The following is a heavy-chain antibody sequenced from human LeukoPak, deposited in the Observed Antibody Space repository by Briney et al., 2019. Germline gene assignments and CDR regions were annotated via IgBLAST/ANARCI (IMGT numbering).Heavy chain of an antibody. CDR3: AKYAQPFGVDSPDVFDI. D-gene: IGHD3-3*01. CDR1: GFTFSNYG. Sequence: PGGSLRLSCAASGFTFSNYGMHWVRQAPGKGLEWVALISFDGSQKYYTDSVKGRFTISRDNSKNTLYLQMNSLRAEDTAVYYCAKYAQPFGVDSPDVFDIWGQGTMVTVSS. CDR2: ISFDGSQK. V-gene: IGHV3-30*02. J-gene: IGHJ3*02.